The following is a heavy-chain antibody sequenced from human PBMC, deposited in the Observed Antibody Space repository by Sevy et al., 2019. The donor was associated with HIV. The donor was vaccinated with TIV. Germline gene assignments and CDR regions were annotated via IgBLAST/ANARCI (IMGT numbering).Heavy chain of an antibody. J-gene: IGHJ4*02. CDR1: GFNFSNYS. CDR3: ASQFDY. CDR2: ISSSGSYI. V-gene: IGHV3-21*01. Sequence: GGSLRLSCAVSGFNFSNYSMDWVRQAPGRGLEWVSSISSSGSYIYYSDSLKGRITISRDNAKNSVYLQMNSLRAEDTAVYYCASQFDYWGQGTLVTVSS.